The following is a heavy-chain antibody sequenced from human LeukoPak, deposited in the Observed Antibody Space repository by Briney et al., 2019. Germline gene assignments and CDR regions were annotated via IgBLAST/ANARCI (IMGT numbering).Heavy chain of an antibody. J-gene: IGHJ4*02. D-gene: IGHD6-19*01. CDR1: GYTFTSYD. CDR2: MNPNSGNT. Sequence: ASVKVSCKASGYTFTSYDINWVRQATGQGLEWMGWMNPNSGNTGYAQKFQGRVTMTGNTSIGTAYMELSSLRSEDTAVYYCARGKKGSGWYGGAVYWGQGTLVTVSS. CDR3: ARGKKGSGWYGGAVY. V-gene: IGHV1-8*01.